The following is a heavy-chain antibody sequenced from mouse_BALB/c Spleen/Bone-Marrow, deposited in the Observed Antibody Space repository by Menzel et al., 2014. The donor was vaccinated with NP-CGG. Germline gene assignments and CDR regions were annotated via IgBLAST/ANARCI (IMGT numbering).Heavy chain of an antibody. D-gene: IGHD2-2*01. CDR3: ARRGLYGYDFDY. CDR2: IWSGGST. Sequence: VQLVESGPGLVQPSQSLSITCTVSGFSLISYGLHWVRQSPGKGLEWLGVIWSGGSTDYNVAFISRLSISKDNSKSQVFFKMNSLQANDTAIYYCARRGLYGYDFDYWGQGTTLTVSS. CDR1: GFSLISYG. V-gene: IGHV2-2*02. J-gene: IGHJ2*01.